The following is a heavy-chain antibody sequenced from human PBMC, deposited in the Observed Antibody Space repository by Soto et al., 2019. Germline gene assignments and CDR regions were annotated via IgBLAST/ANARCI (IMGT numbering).Heavy chain of an antibody. Sequence: QVPLVQSGAEVKKPWSSVKVSCTASGGTFSSYNISWVRQAPGQGLEWMGRIIPTLGIANYAQKFKGRVTITADKSTSKAYMELSSLRSEDRAEYYCARIPLPRGRHALDIWGQGTMVTVSS. V-gene: IGHV1-69*02. J-gene: IGHJ3*02. CDR2: IIPTLGIA. CDR3: ARIPLPRGRHALDI. CDR1: GGTFSSYN. D-gene: IGHD2-15*01.